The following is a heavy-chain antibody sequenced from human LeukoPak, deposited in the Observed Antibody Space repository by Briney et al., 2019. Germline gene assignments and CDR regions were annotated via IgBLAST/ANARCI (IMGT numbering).Heavy chain of an antibody. V-gene: IGHV3-9*01. CDR3: AKGLDYYGSGSYDPLDY. J-gene: IGHJ4*02. D-gene: IGHD3-10*01. Sequence: GGSLRLSCAASGFTFDDYAMHWVRQAPGKGLEWVSGISWNSGSIGYADSVKGRFTISRDNAKNSLYLQMNSLRAEDTALYYCAKGLDYYGSGSYDPLDYWGQGTLVTVSS. CDR1: GFTFDDYA. CDR2: ISWNSGSI.